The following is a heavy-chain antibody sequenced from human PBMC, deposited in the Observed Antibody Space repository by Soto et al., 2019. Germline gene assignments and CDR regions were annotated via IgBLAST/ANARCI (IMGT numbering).Heavy chain of an antibody. CDR2: IYSGGST. Sequence: GGSLRLSCAASGFTVSSNYMSWVRQAPGKGVEWVSVIYSGGSTYYADSVKGRFTISRDNSKNTLYLQMNSLRAEDTAVYYCASSHCSSTSCYTYFQHWGQGTLVTVSS. D-gene: IGHD2-2*02. V-gene: IGHV3-53*01. CDR3: ASSHCSSTSCYTYFQH. CDR1: GFTVSSNY. J-gene: IGHJ1*01.